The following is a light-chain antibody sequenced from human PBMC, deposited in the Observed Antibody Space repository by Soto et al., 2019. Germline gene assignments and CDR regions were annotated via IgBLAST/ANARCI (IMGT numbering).Light chain of an antibody. J-gene: IGKJ1*01. CDR2: GTS. CDR1: QSVSSRY. V-gene: IGKV3-20*01. CDR3: QQYGNALST. Sequence: EIVLTQSPGTLSLSPGETAALSCRASQSVSSRYLAWYQRKSGQAPRLLIYGTSSRATDVPDRFIGYGSGTDFTLTISGLEPEDFAVDYCQQYGNALSTFGQGTRVEVK.